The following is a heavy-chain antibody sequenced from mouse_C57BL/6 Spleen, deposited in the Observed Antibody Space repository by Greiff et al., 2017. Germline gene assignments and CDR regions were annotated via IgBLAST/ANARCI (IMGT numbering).Heavy chain of an antibody. CDR3: AKFYYGKLYYFDC. J-gene: IGHJ2*01. Sequence: EVMLVESGGGLVQPGGSLSLSCAASGFTFTDYYMSWVRQPPGKALEWLGFIRNKANGYTTEYSASVKGRFTISRDNSQSILYLQMNALRAEDSATYYGAKFYYGKLYYFDCWGQGTTLTVSS. D-gene: IGHD2-1*01. CDR1: GFTFTDYY. CDR2: IRNKANGYTT. V-gene: IGHV7-3*01.